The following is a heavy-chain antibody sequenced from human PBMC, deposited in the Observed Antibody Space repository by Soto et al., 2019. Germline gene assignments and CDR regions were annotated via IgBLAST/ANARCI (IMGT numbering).Heavy chain of an antibody. D-gene: IGHD5-18*01. V-gene: IGHV4-59*08. Sequence: SETLSLTCTVSGGSISGYYWTWIWQPPGKGLEWIGYTFYSGSTIYNPSLKSRVTISVDMSKNQFSLKVKSVTAADTAVYYCARQRGYTYGDFDYWGQGTLVTVSS. CDR2: TFYSGST. CDR1: GGSISGYY. J-gene: IGHJ4*02. CDR3: ARQRGYTYGDFDY.